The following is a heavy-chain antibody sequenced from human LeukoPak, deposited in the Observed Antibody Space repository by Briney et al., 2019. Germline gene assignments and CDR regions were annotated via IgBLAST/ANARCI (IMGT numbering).Heavy chain of an antibody. D-gene: IGHD3-22*01. CDR1: GGSISSSSNY. CDR2: IYYSGSS. CDR3: ARQYDSSGYYYFDY. J-gene: IGHJ4*02. V-gene: IGHV4-39*01. Sequence: SETLSLTCTVSGGSISSSSNYWGWIRPPPGKGLEWIGSIYYSGSSYYNPSLKSRVTISVDTSKNQFSLKLRSVTAADTAVYYCARQYDSSGYYYFDYWGQGTLVTVSS.